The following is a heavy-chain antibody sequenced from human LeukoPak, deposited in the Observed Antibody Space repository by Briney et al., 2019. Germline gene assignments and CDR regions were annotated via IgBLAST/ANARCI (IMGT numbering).Heavy chain of an antibody. CDR1: GGSISSGSYY. Sequence: PSQTLSLTCTVSGGSISSGSYYWSWIRQPAGKGLEWIGRIYTSGSTNYNPSLKSRVTISVDTSKNQFSLKLSSVTAADTAVYYCARDGIQRNLDYWGQGTLVTVSS. CDR2: IYTSGST. J-gene: IGHJ4*02. CDR3: ARDGIQRNLDY. D-gene: IGHD1-14*01. V-gene: IGHV4-61*02.